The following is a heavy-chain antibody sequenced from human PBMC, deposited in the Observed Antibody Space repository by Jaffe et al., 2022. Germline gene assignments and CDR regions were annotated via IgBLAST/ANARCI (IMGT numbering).Heavy chain of an antibody. CDR3: SGGYADFAPNF. CDR2: IRGNGDDSAK. CDR1: GFTFSGSA. J-gene: IGHJ4*02. V-gene: IGHV3-73*02. Sequence: EVQLVESGGGLVQPGGSLKLSCAASGFTFSGSATHWVRQASGKGLEWVARIRGNGDDSAKVYAASVKGRFTISRDDSKNVAYLQMNSLKIEDTALYYCSGGYADFAPNFWGRGTMVTVSS. D-gene: IGHD4-17*01.